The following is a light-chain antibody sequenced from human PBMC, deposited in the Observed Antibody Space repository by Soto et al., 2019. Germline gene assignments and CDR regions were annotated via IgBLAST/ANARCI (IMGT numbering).Light chain of an antibody. CDR3: CSYAGDNNLV. V-gene: IGLV2-8*01. Sequence: QSALTQPPSASGSPGQSVTISCTGTSSDVGGYNFVSWYQQHPGKVPKLVIYEVIKRPPGVPDRFSGSKSGNTASLTVSGLQTEDEADYYCCSYAGDNNLVFGGGTKLTVL. J-gene: IGLJ2*01. CDR1: SSDVGGYNF. CDR2: EVI.